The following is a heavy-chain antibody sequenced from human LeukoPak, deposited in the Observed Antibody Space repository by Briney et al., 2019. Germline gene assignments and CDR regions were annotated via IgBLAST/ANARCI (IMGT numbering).Heavy chain of an antibody. V-gene: IGHV6-1*01. J-gene: IGHJ4*02. Sequence: SQTLSLTCVISGDSVSSNSAAWNWIRQSPSRGLEWLGRTYYRSKWYNDYAVSVKSRITINPDTSKNQFFLQLNSVTPEDTAVYYCARNPPYYDKDYYFDYWGQGTLVTVSS. CDR1: GDSVSSNSAA. D-gene: IGHD3-22*01. CDR2: TYYRSKWYN. CDR3: ARNPPYYDKDYYFDY.